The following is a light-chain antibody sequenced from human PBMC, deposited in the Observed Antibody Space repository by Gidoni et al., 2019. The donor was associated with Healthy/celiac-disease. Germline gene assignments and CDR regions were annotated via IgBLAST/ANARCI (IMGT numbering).Light chain of an antibody. CDR3: QQSYSTPVT. J-gene: IGKJ4*01. CDR2: AAS. V-gene: IGKV1-39*01. Sequence: DIQMTHSPSSLSASVADRVTITCRASQSISSYLNWYQQKPGKAPKLLIYAASSLQSGVPSRFSGSGSGTDFTLTISSLQPEDFATYYCQQSYSTPVTFGGGTKVEIK. CDR1: QSISSY.